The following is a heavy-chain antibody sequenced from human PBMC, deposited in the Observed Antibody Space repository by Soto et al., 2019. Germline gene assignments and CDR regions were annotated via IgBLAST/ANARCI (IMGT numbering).Heavy chain of an antibody. D-gene: IGHD4-17*01. V-gene: IGHV1-69*02. CDR1: GGTFSSYT. CDR3: ARVTTAYYFDY. Sequence: GASVKVSCKASGGTFSSYTISWVRQAPGQGLEWVGRIIPILGIANYAQKFQGRVTITADKSTSTAYMELSSLRSEDTAVYYCARVTTAYYFDYWGQGTLVTVSS. CDR2: IIPILGIA. J-gene: IGHJ4*02.